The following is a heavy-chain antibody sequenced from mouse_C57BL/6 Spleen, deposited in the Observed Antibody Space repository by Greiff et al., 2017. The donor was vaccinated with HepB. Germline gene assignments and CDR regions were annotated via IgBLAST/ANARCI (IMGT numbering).Heavy chain of an antibody. CDR2: IDPENGDT. Sequence: VQLKQSGAELVRPGASVKLSCTASGFNIKDDYMHWVKQRPEQGLEWIGWIDPENGDTEYASKFQGKATITADTSSNTAYLQLSSLTSEDTAVYYCTSFITTVGVDYWGQGTTLTVSS. J-gene: IGHJ2*01. D-gene: IGHD1-1*01. V-gene: IGHV14-4*01. CDR1: GFNIKDDY. CDR3: TSFITTVGVDY.